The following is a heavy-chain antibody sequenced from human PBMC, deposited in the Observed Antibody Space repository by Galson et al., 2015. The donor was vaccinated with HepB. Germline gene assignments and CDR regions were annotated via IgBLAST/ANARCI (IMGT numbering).Heavy chain of an antibody. CDR2: IYPGDSDT. D-gene: IGHD3-16*01. Sequence: QSGAEVKKPGESLKISCKGSGYSFTSYWIGWVRQMPGKGLEWMGIIYPGDSDTRYSPSFQGQVTISADKSISTAYLKWSSLKASDTAMYYCARLVVGTSGFGDYYYYGMDVWGQGTTVTVSS. CDR1: GYSFTSYW. J-gene: IGHJ6*02. V-gene: IGHV5-51*01. CDR3: ARLVVGTSGFGDYYYYGMDV.